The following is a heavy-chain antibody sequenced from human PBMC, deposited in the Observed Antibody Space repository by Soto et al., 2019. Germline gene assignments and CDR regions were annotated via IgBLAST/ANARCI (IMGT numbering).Heavy chain of an antibody. CDR1: GFTFSSYA. J-gene: IGHJ5*02. D-gene: IGHD3-3*01. CDR2: ISGSGGST. CDR3: ASEYYDFWSGPRGFDP. V-gene: IGHV3-23*01. Sequence: GGSLRLSCAASGFTFSSYAMSWVRQAPGKGLEWVSAISGSGGSTYYADSVKGRFTISRDNSKNTLYLQMNSLRAEDTAVYYCASEYYDFWSGPRGFDPWGQGALVTVS.